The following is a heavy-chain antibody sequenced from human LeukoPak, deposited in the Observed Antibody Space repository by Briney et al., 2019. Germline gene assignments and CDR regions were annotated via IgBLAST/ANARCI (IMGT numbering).Heavy chain of an antibody. Sequence: SETLSLTRAVYGGSFSGYYWSWIRQPPGKGLEWIGEINHSGSTNYNPSLKSRVTISVDTSKNQFSLKLSSVTAADTAVYYCARAGYCSGGSCLDAFDIWGQGTMVTVSS. J-gene: IGHJ3*02. V-gene: IGHV4-34*01. CDR2: INHSGST. CDR1: GGSFSGYY. CDR3: ARAGYCSGGSCLDAFDI. D-gene: IGHD2-15*01.